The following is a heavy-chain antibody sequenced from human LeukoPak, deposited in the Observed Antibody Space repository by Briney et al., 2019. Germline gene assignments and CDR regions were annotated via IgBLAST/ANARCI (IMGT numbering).Heavy chain of an antibody. CDR1: GFSISTYG. CDR3: ARAQDSSSWYLDS. Sequence: GGSLRLSCAASGFSISTYGMHWVRQAPGKGLEWVAVLWYDGVNTYYADSVKGRFTISRDNSKNTLYLQMNSLRAEDAAVYYCARAQDSSSWYLDSWGQGTLSPSPQ. CDR2: LWYDGVNT. D-gene: IGHD6-13*01. V-gene: IGHV3-33*01. J-gene: IGHJ4*02.